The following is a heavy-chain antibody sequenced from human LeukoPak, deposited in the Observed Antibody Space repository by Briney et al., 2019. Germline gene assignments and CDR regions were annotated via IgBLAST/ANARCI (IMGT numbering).Heavy chain of an antibody. J-gene: IGHJ5*02. V-gene: IGHV4-30-2*01. CDR2: IYHSGST. Sequence: SETLSLTCTVSGGSISSGGYYWSWIRQPPGKGLEWIGYIYHSGSTYYNPSLKSRVTISVDRSKNQFSLKLSSVTAADTAVYYCARGGSGSLPYNWFDPWGQGTLVTVSS. D-gene: IGHD1-26*01. CDR3: ARGGSGSLPYNWFDP. CDR1: GGSISSGGYY.